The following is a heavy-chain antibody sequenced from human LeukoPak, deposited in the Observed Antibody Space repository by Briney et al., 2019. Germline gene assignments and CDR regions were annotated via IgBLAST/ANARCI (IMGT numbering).Heavy chain of an antibody. CDR1: GYTFTSYD. D-gene: IGHD3-22*01. Sequence: GASVKVSCKASGYTFTSYDINWVRQATGQGLEWMGWMNPNSGNTGYAQKFQGRVTMTRNTSISTAYMELSSLRSEDTAVYYCVRGHWPKYYYDSILRGLGAFDIWGQGTMVTVSS. CDR3: VRGHWPKYYYDSILRGLGAFDI. V-gene: IGHV1-8*01. J-gene: IGHJ3*02. CDR2: MNPNSGNT.